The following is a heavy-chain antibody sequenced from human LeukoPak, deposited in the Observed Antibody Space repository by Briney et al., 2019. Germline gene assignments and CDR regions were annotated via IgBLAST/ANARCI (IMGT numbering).Heavy chain of an antibody. Sequence: GGSLRLSCAASGFTFSSNAMHWVRQAPGKGLEWVASISSDGSSKYYADSVKGRFTISRDNSKNTLYLQMNSLRAEDTAVYYCAKRDSSGYQYYFDYWGQGTLVTVSS. D-gene: IGHD3-22*01. CDR3: AKRDSSGYQYYFDY. V-gene: IGHV3-30*18. CDR1: GFTFSSNA. CDR2: ISSDGSSK. J-gene: IGHJ4*02.